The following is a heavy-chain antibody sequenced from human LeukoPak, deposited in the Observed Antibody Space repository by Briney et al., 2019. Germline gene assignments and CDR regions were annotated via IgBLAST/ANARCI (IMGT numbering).Heavy chain of an antibody. V-gene: IGHV3-20*04. CDR1: GFTFDDYG. Sequence: GGSLRLSCAASGFTFDDYGMSWVRQAPGKGLEWVSGINWNGGSTGYADSVKGRFTISRDNAKNTLYLQMNSLRAEDTAVYYCAKVRDETYYYDSSGHLDYWGQGTLVTVSS. CDR2: INWNGGST. CDR3: AKVRDETYYYDSSGHLDY. J-gene: IGHJ4*02. D-gene: IGHD3-22*01.